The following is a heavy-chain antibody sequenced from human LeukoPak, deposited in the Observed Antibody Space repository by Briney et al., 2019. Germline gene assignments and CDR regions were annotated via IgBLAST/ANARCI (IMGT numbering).Heavy chain of an antibody. CDR1: GYTFTGYY. J-gene: IGHJ6*02. Sequence: ASVKVSCKASGYTFTGYYMHWVRQAPGQGLEWMGWINPNSGGTNYAQKFQGRVTMTGDTSISTAYMELSRLRSDDTAVYYCARDRNYDFWSGYPYGMDVWGQGTTVTVSS. D-gene: IGHD3-3*01. CDR2: INPNSGGT. CDR3: ARDRNYDFWSGYPYGMDV. V-gene: IGHV1-2*02.